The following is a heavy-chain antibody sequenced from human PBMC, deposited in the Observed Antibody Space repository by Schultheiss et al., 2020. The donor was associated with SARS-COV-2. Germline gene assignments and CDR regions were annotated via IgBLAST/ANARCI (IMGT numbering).Heavy chain of an antibody. D-gene: IGHD6-6*01. CDR1: GFTFSSYA. CDR2: ISGSGGST. J-gene: IGHJ6*02. V-gene: IGHV3-23*01. CDR3: TTDPARYYYYYGMDV. Sequence: GGSLRLSCAASGFTFSSYAMSWVRQAPGKGLEWVSAISGSGGSTYYADSVKGRFTISRDNSKNTLYLQMNSLKTEDTAVYYCTTDPARYYYYYGMDVWGQGTTVTVAS.